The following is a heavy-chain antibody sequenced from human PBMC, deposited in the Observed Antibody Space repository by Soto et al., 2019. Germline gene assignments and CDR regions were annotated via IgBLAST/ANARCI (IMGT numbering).Heavy chain of an antibody. Sequence: QVQLVQSGAEVKKPGSSVKVSCKASGGTFSSYAISWVRQTPGQGLEWMGGIIPIFGTANYAQKFQGRVTITADESTSTAYMELSSLRSEDTAVYYCARVPKFRGGDCYYFDYWGQGTLVTVSS. J-gene: IGHJ4*02. CDR2: IIPIFGTA. CDR3: ARVPKFRGGDCYYFDY. CDR1: GGTFSSYA. V-gene: IGHV1-69*01. D-gene: IGHD2-21*02.